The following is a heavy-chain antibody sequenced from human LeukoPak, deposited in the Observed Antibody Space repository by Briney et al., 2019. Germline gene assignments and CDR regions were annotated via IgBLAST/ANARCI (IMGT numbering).Heavy chain of an antibody. V-gene: IGHV1-2*02. CDR2: INPNSGGA. CDR1: GYTFTEYY. J-gene: IGHJ4*02. Sequence: ASVKVSCKASGYTFTEYYMHWVRQAPGQGLEWMGWINPNSGGANYAEKFQGRVTMTRDTSISTAYMELSRLRNDDTALYYCARGQSLNDYWGQGTLVTVSS. CDR3: ARGQSLNDY.